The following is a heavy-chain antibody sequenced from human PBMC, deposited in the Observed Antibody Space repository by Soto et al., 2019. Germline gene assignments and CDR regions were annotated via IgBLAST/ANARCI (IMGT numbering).Heavy chain of an antibody. Sequence: EVQLLESGGGLVQPGRSLRLSCAASGFTFSSYAMSWVRQAPGKGLEWVSAISGSGGTTYYAASVKGRFTXXXDNSKXXXXXXXXXXXXXXXAVYYCAKFFVETGGSSGWPWTFHYWGQGTLVTVSS. J-gene: IGHJ4*02. V-gene: IGHV3-23*01. D-gene: IGHD6-25*01. CDR2: ISGSGGTT. CDR1: GFTFSSYA. CDR3: AKFFVETGGSSGWPWTFHY.